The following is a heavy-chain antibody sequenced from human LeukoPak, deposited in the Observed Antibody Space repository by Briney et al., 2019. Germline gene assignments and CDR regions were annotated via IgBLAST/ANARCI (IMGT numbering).Heavy chain of an antibody. Sequence: GRSLRLSCAASGCTFSVYGMHWVRQAPGKGLEWVAVMWYDGSKEYYADSVKGRSTISRDTSTNMLYLQMNSLRAEDTAVYYCARELGSGTFDYWGQGTLVTVSS. V-gene: IGHV3-33*01. CDR2: MWYDGSKE. J-gene: IGHJ4*02. D-gene: IGHD6-19*01. CDR1: GCTFSVYG. CDR3: ARELGSGTFDY.